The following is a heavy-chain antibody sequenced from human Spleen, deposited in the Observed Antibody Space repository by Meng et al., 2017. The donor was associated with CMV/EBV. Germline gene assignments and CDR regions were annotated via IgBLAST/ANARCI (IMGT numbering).Heavy chain of an antibody. D-gene: IGHD3-3*01. CDR2: VYYSGTT. J-gene: IGHJ3*02. CDR1: GGSMTNDY. V-gene: IGHV4-59*13. CDR3: ARDWGPRYDFWSGDAFDI. Sequence: SETLSLTCSVSGGSMTNDYWSWIRQPPGKGLDWIGYVYYSGTTNYNPSLKSRVTISVDTSQNQFSLKLSSVTAADTAVYYCARDWGPRYDFWSGDAFDIWGQGTMVTVSS.